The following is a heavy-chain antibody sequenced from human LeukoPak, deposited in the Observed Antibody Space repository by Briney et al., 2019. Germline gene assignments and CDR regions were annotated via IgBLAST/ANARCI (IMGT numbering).Heavy chain of an antibody. Sequence: PSETLSLTCTVSGGSISSGDYYWSWIRQPPGKGLEWIGYIYYSGSTYYNPSLKSRVTISVDTSKNQFSLKPSSVTAADKAVYYCARVRGDAFDIWGQGTMVTVSS. D-gene: IGHD3-10*01. CDR3: ARVRGDAFDI. CDR1: GGSISSGDYY. CDR2: IYYSGST. J-gene: IGHJ3*02. V-gene: IGHV4-30-4*08.